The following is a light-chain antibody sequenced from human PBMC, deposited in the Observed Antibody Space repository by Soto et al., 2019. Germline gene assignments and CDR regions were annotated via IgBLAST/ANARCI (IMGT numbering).Light chain of an antibody. J-gene: IGLJ1*01. CDR2: GNS. V-gene: IGLV1-40*01. CDR3: QSYDSSLSGYV. Sequence: QSVLTQPHSVRGAPGQRVTISCTGSSSNIGAGYDVHWYQQLPGTAPKLLIYGNSNRPSGVPDRFSGSKSGTSASLAITGLQAEDEADYYCQSYDSSLSGYVFGTGTKVTVL. CDR1: SSNIGAGYD.